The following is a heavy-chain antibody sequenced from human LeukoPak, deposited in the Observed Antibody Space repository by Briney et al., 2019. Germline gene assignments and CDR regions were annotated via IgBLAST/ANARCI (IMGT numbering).Heavy chain of an antibody. Sequence: PSETLSLTCTVSNGSISSSSYYWGWIRQPPGKGLEWIGTIYYSGSTYYNPSLKSRLTISVDTSKNHFSLHLSSVTAADTAVYYCATAGSRGSDFDYWGQGTLVTVSS. CDR2: IYYSGST. J-gene: IGHJ4*02. CDR1: NGSISSSSYY. V-gene: IGHV4-39*02. CDR3: ATAGSRGSDFDY. D-gene: IGHD5-12*01.